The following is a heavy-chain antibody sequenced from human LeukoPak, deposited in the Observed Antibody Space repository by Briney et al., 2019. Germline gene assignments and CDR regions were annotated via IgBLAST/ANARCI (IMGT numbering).Heavy chain of an antibody. CDR2: IIPILGIA. CDR1: GGTFSSYA. J-gene: IGHJ5*02. V-gene: IGHV1-69*10. CDR3: ARVSVEWSPIPFDP. Sequence: SVKVSCKASGGTFSSYAISWVRQAPGQGLEWMGWIIPILGIANYAQKFRGRVTITADKSTSTAYMELSSLRSEDTAVYYCARVSVEWSPIPFDPWGQGTLVTVSS. D-gene: IGHD3-3*01.